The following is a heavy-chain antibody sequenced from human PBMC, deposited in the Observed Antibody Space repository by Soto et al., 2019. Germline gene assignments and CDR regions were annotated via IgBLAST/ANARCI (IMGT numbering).Heavy chain of an antibody. CDR2: INAGNGDT. CDR3: ASPPVGRSSWFFFDC. CDR1: GYTFSRYD. V-gene: IGHV1-3*01. Sequence: QVQFLQSGAEVKKPGAAVKVSCKASGYTFSRYDMHWVRQAPGQRLEWMGCINAGNGDTKDSQQFQGRVIIIRDTSASTASMELSSLRSEDTAVYYCASPPVGRSSWFFFDCWGQGTLVTVSS. D-gene: IGHD6-13*01. J-gene: IGHJ4*02.